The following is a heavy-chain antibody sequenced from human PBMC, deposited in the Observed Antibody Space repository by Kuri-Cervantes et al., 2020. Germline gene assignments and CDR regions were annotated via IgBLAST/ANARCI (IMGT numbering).Heavy chain of an antibody. D-gene: IGHD1-26*01. J-gene: IGHJ4*02. CDR1: GGSISSYY. CDR2: IYYSGST. V-gene: IGHV4-59*01. CDR3: SRELVRVGATKRYYFGY. Sequence: SETLSLTCTVSGGSISSYYWSWIRQPPGKGLEWIGYIYYSGSTNYNPSLKSRVTISVDTSKNQFSLKLSSVTAADTAVYYCSRELVRVGATKRYYFGYWGQGTLVTVSS.